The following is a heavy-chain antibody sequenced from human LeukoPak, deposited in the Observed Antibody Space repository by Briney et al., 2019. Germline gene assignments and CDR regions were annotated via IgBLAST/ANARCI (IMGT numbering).Heavy chain of an antibody. J-gene: IGHJ4*02. CDR1: GFTFSTSW. V-gene: IGHV3-74*01. Sequence: GGSLRLSCAGSGFTFSTSWMHWVRQAPGQGLVWVSRINSDGSTINYADSVQGRFTISRDNAKSTLYLQMNSLGAEDTAVYYCARAGYYRFDYWGQGTQVTVSS. D-gene: IGHD4-11*01. CDR3: ARAGYYRFDY. CDR2: INSDGSTI.